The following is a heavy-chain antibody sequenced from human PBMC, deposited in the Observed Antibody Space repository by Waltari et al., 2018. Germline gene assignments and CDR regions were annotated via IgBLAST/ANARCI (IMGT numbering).Heavy chain of an antibody. Sequence: EVQLVESGGGLVQPGRSLTLSCAASGFTFDDYAMHWVRQAQGKGLEWVSGISWNSGSIGYADSVKGRFTISRDNAKNSLYLQMNSLRAEDTALYYCAKDRAAAVSRYFDYWGQGTLVTVSS. CDR2: ISWNSGSI. V-gene: IGHV3-9*01. J-gene: IGHJ4*02. CDR3: AKDRAAAVSRYFDY. CDR1: GFTFDDYA. D-gene: IGHD6-13*01.